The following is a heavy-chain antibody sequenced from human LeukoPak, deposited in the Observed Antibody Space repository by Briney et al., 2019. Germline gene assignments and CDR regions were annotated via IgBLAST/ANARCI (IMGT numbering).Heavy chain of an antibody. CDR3: ARQPGYGDYRLGD. V-gene: IGHV4-59*08. Sequence: SETLSLTCTVSGGSIRSDYWSWIRQPPGKGLEWIGFMYESGSTKYNPSFTSRVTISVDTSKNQFSLNLSSVTAADTAVYYCARQPGYGDYRLGDWGQGTLVTVSP. J-gene: IGHJ4*02. CDR1: GGSIRSDY. D-gene: IGHD4-17*01. CDR2: MYESGST.